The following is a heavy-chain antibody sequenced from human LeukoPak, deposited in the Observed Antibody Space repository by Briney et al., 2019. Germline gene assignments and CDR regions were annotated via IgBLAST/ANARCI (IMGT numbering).Heavy chain of an antibody. CDR2: IYYSGST. V-gene: IGHV4-30-4*07. J-gene: IGHJ6*03. D-gene: IGHD3-22*01. CDR3: AKGSKAVVFTRDHYMDV. CDR1: GGSISSGGYS. Sequence: PSETLSLTCTVSGGSISSGGYSWSWIRQPPGKGLEWIGYIYYSGSTYYNPSLKSRVTISVDTSKNQFSLKLSSVTAADTAVYYCAKGSKAVVFTRDHYMDVWGKGTTVTISS.